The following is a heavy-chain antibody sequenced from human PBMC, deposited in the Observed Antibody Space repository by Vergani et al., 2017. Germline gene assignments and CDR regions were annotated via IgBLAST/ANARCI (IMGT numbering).Heavy chain of an antibody. D-gene: IGHD2-15*01. CDR1: GYSFTSYW. CDR3: ARLDHCSGGSCYPGGH. J-gene: IGHJ4*02. Sequence: EVQLVQSGADVKKPGESLKISCKGSGYSFTSYWIGWVRQMPGKGLEWMGIIYPGDSDTRYSPSFQGQVTISADKSISTAYLQWSSLKASDTAMYYCARLDHCSGGSCYPGGHWGQGTLVTVSS. CDR2: IYPGDSDT. V-gene: IGHV5-51*01.